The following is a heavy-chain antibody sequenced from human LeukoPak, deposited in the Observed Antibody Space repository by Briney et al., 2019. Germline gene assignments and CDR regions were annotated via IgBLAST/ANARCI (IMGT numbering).Heavy chain of an antibody. J-gene: IGHJ4*02. CDR1: GFTFSSYG. CDR2: ISLSGSNI. CDR3: ARADDSSSGYFDY. Sequence: GGSLRLSCAASGFTFSSYGMSWVRQAPGKGLEWVSYISLSGSNIYYADSVKGRFTISRDNAKNSLYLQMDSLRAEDTAVYYCARADDSSSGYFDYWGQGTLVTVSS. D-gene: IGHD6-6*01. V-gene: IGHV3-48*04.